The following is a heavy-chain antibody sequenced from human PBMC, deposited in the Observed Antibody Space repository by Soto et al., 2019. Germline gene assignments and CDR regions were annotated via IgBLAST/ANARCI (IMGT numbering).Heavy chain of an antibody. CDR3: ARPARECSSPGCAN. V-gene: IGHV3-7*01. CDR1: GLTFSSYW. Sequence: EVQLVESGGGLVQPGGSLRLSCVVSGLTFSSYWMSWVRQAPGKGLEWVANINQDGSESYYLDSVKGRFTISRDNAKNSLYLQMTSLRAEDTAVYYCARPARECSSPGCANWGQGTLVTVSS. CDR2: INQDGSES. J-gene: IGHJ4*02. D-gene: IGHD2-2*01.